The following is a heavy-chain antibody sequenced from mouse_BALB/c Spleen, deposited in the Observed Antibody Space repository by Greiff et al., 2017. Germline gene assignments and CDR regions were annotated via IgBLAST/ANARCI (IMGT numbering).Heavy chain of an antibody. CDR3: ARVPLTTVVGNFDY. Sequence: DVKLQESGPGLVKPSQSLSLTCSVTGYSITSGYYWNWIRQFPGNKLEWMGYISYDGSNNYNPSLKNRISITRDTSKNQFFLKLNSVTTEDTATYYCARVPLTTVVGNFDYWGQGTTLTVSS. CDR2: ISYDGSN. CDR1: GYSITSGYY. D-gene: IGHD1-1*01. J-gene: IGHJ2*01. V-gene: IGHV3-6*02.